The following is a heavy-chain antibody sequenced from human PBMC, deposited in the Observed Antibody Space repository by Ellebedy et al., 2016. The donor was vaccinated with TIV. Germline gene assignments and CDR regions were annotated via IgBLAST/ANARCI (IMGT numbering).Heavy chain of an antibody. CDR2: INPNSGGT. V-gene: IGHV1-2*02. CDR1: GYTFTGYY. J-gene: IGHJ4*02. CDR3: ARGGYSYGSIDY. Sequence: ASVKVSXKASGYTFTGYYMHWVRQAPGQGLEWMGWINPNSGGTNYAQKFQGRVTITADESTSTAYMELSSLRSEDTAVYYCARGGYSYGSIDYWGQGTLVTVSS. D-gene: IGHD5-18*01.